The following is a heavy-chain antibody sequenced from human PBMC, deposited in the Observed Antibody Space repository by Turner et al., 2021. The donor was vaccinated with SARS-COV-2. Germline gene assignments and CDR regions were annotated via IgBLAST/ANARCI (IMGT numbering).Heavy chain of an antibody. CDR2: INPNSGGT. J-gene: IGHJ6*02. D-gene: IGHD5-18*01. Sequence: QVRLVQSGAEVKKPGASVKVSCKASGSTFTGYYMHWVRQAPGQGLEWMGWINPNSGGTNYAQKFQGRVTMTMETSISTAYMELSRLRSDDTAVYYCARGGWDTAMGLLSYYYGMDVWGQGTTVTFSS. CDR1: GSTFTGYY. V-gene: IGHV1-2*02. CDR3: ARGGWDTAMGLLSYYYGMDV.